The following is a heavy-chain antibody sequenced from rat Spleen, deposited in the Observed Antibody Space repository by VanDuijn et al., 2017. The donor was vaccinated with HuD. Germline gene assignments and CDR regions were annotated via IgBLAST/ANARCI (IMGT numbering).Heavy chain of an antibody. CDR2: ITNASGGT. CDR1: GFTYSNYV. D-gene: IGHD4-6*01. CDR3: TRGTYFRH. J-gene: IGHJ2*01. V-gene: IGHV5S23*01. Sequence: EVQLVESDGGLVQPGRSLKLSCAASGFTYSNYVMAWVRQTLTKGLEWVASITNASGGTHYPDSVKGRFTISRDIAKSTLYLQMSNLRSEDTATYYCTRGTYFRHWGQGVMVTVSS.